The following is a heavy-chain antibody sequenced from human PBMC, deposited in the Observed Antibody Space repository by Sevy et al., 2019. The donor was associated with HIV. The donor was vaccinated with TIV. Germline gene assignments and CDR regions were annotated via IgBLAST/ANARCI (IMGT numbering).Heavy chain of an antibody. D-gene: IGHD3-22*01. Sequence: GGSLRLSCVASGFTFSSHAMNWVRQVPGKGLEWVSSIGTNGDGKYYADSWKGRFTISRDNSKSTLYLQMNSLRAEDTALYYCSKPIYFYDNSGYSGDYWGQGIRVTVSS. CDR1: GFTFSSHA. CDR3: SKPIYFYDNSGYSGDY. CDR2: IGTNGDGK. V-gene: IGHV3-23*01. J-gene: IGHJ4*02.